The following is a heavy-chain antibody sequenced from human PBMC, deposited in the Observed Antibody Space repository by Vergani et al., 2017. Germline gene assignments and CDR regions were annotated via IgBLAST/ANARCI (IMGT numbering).Heavy chain of an antibody. J-gene: IGHJ4*02. CDR2: IYYSGST. CDR3: ARDSIFGVVIIKRSFDY. Sequence: QLQLQESGPGLVKPSETLSLTCTVPGGSISSSSYYWGWIRQPPGKGLEWIGSIYYSGSTYYNPSLKSRVTISVDTSKNQFSLKLSSVTAADTAVYYCARDSIFGVVIIKRSFDYWGQGTLVTVSS. V-gene: IGHV4-39*07. CDR1: GGSISSSSYY. D-gene: IGHD3-3*01.